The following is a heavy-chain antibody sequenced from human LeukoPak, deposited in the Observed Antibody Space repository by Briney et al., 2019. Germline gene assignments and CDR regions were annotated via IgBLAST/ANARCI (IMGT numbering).Heavy chain of an antibody. J-gene: IGHJ6*03. CDR1: GFTFSSYW. Sequence: HPGGSLRLSCAASGFTFSSYWMSWVRQAPGKGLEWVANIKQDGSEKYYVDSVKGRFTISRDNAKNSVYLQMNSLRAEDTAVYYCARGARGWNDGDYYYYMDVWGKGTTVTVSS. CDR3: ARGARGWNDGDYYYYMDV. CDR2: IKQDGSEK. D-gene: IGHD1-1*01. V-gene: IGHV3-7*01.